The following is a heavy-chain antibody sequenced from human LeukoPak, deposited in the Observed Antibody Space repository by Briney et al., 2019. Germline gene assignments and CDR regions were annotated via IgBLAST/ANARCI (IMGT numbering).Heavy chain of an antibody. V-gene: IGHV1-69*05. CDR3: ARGQSALRFLDYYMDV. CDR2: IIPIFGTA. Sequence: ASVKVSCKASGYTFTSYGISWVRQAPGQGLEWMGGIIPIFGTANYAQKFQGRVTITTDESTSTAYMELSSLRSEDTAVYYCARGQSALRFLDYYMDVWGKGTTVTVSS. D-gene: IGHD3-3*01. CDR1: GYTFTSYG. J-gene: IGHJ6*03.